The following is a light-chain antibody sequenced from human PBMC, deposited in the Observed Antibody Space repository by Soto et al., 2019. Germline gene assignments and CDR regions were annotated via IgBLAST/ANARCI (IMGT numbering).Light chain of an antibody. CDR3: ENWYSNSQV. V-gene: IGLV4-60*02. CDR2: LEGSGTY. Sequence: QPVLTQSSASSASLGSSVRLTCTLSSGHSSYIIAWHQQQPGKAPRYLMKLEGSGTYNTGSGVTARFSGSSSGADRYLTISNLTLEDEADYHCENWYSNSQVFGGGTKVTVL. CDR1: SGHSSYI. J-gene: IGLJ2*01.